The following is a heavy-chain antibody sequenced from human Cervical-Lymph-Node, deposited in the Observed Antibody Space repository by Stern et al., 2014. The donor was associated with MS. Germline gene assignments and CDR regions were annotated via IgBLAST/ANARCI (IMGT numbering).Heavy chain of an antibody. V-gene: IGHV1-18*01. CDR2: ISTNNGDT. CDR1: GYIFTTYG. J-gene: IGHJ6*02. D-gene: IGHD4/OR15-4a*01. Sequence: VQLVESGAEVKKPGASVKVSCTASGYIFTTYGMSWVRQAPGQGLEWMGWISTNNGDTSFAQQLQGRVAMTTDTSTSTAYMELRNLRSDDTAVYYCARDDYGTYYGLDVWGLGTPVTVSS. CDR3: ARDDYGTYYGLDV.